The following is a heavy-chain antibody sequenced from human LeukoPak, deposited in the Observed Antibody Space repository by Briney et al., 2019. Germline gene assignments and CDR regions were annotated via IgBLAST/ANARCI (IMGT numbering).Heavy chain of an antibody. CDR1: GGSISSYY. Sequence: SETLSLTCTVSGGSISSYYWSWIRQPPGKGLEWIGYIYYSGSTNYNPSLKSRVTISVDTSKNQFSLKLSCVTAADTAVYYCARSLSSGWFDYWGQGTLVTVSS. CDR2: IYYSGST. D-gene: IGHD6-19*01. J-gene: IGHJ5*01. V-gene: IGHV4-59*08. CDR3: ARSLSSGWFDY.